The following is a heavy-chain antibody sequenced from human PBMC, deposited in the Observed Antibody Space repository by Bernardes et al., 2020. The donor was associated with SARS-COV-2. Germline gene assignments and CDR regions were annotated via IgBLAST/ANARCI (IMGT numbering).Heavy chain of an antibody. CDR1: GGSISGNYY. Sequence: SETLSLTCTVSGGSISGNYYWSWIRQYPGKGLEWIGYIYYSGNTYYNPSLESRVTISVDTSKNQFSLKLTSVTAADTAVYFCARETYYSHYGRGFDCWGQGTLVTVSS. V-gene: IGHV4-31*03. D-gene: IGHD4-4*01. CDR3: ARETYYSHYGRGFDC. CDR2: IYYSGNT. J-gene: IGHJ4*02.